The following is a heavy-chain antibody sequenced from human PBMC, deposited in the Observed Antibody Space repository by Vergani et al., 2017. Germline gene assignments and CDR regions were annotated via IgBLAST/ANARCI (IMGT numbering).Heavy chain of an antibody. D-gene: IGHD5-24*01. Sequence: EVQLLQSEGAVVQPGGSLRLSCVASGFTFSSHAMSWVRQGHGQGLEWVSSIKNTADSTHYADTVKGRFTISRDNSKNTLYLQINSLRVEHTAVYDCGRGSNNYNWGQGTLVTVSS. CDR3: GRGSNNYN. J-gene: IGHJ4*02. CDR2: IKNTADST. CDR1: GFTFSSHA. V-gene: IGHV3-23*01.